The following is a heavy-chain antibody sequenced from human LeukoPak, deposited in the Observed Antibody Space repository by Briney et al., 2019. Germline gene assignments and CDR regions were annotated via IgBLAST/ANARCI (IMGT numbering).Heavy chain of an antibody. D-gene: IGHD1-7*01. CDR2: TYYRSKWYN. V-gene: IGHV6-1*01. CDR1: GDTVSSNSAA. J-gene: IGHJ5*02. Sequence: SQTLSLTCAISGDTVSSNSAAWNWIRQSPSRGLEWLGRTYYRSKWYNDYAISVKSRITINPDTSKNQFSLKLSSVTAADTAVYYCARRRLELRFRWFDPWGQGTLVTVSS. CDR3: ARRRLELRFRWFDP.